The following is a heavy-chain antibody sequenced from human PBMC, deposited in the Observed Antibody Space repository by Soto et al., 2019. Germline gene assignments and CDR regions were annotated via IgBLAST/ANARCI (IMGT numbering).Heavy chain of an antibody. D-gene: IGHD1-1*01. CDR1: GTSMSGHF. V-gene: IGHV4-59*08. CDR3: ASQLETPYYFDY. CDR2: GYYSGST. Sequence: SETLSLTCTVSGTSMSGHFWSWMRQPPGKGLEWIGYGYYSGSTLYNPSLKSRVTISLDTSKNQFSLKLSSVTAADTAVYYCASQLETPYYFDYWGQGTLVTVSS. J-gene: IGHJ4*02.